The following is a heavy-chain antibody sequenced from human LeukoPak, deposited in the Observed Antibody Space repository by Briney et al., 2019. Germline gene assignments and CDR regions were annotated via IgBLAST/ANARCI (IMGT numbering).Heavy chain of an antibody. V-gene: IGHV1-2*02. D-gene: IGHD3-22*01. CDR1: GYTFTGYF. J-gene: IGHJ4*02. CDR2: ITPKSGGT. Sequence: ASVKVSCKASGYTFTGYFVHWVRQAPGQGVEWMGWITPKSGGTNYAQKFQGRVTMTRDTSISTAYMELSRLRSDDTAVYYCARIVVTGYFDYWGQGTLVTVSS. CDR3: ARIVVTGYFDY.